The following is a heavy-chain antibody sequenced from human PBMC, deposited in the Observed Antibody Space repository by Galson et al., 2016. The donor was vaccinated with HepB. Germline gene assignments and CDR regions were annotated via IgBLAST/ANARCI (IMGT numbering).Heavy chain of an antibody. CDR3: ARTIVAVPGANDYFDY. CDR1: GFTFSSSA. CDR2: LNKDGSEK. D-gene: IGHD2-2*01. Sequence: SLRLSCAASGFTFSSSAMNWVRQAPGKGLEWVANLNKDGSEKYYMDSVKGRFTISRDNAKNALYLQMNSLRAEDTAVYYCARTIVAVPGANDYFDYWGQGTLVTVSS. J-gene: IGHJ4*02. V-gene: IGHV3-7*01.